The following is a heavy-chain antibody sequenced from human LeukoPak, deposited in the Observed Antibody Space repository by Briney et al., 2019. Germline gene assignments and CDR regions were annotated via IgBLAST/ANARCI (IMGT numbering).Heavy chain of an antibody. J-gene: IGHJ5*01. D-gene: IGHD7-27*01. Sequence: TGGSLRLSCVVSGFRLCSYETKGVRQAPGKGVEWVSYINSVGSTMHYADSVKGRFTISRDNAKNSLYLQLNSLRAEDTAVYYCARVIWGRFDSWGQGTLVTVSS. CDR1: GFRLCSYE. V-gene: IGHV3-48*03. CDR3: ARVIWGRFDS. CDR2: INSVGSTM.